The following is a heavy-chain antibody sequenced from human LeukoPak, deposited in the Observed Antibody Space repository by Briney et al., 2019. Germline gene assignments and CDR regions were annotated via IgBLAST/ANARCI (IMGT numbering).Heavy chain of an antibody. CDR3: ARGIQKDSSGYCVDY. CDR1: GGSFSGYY. D-gene: IGHD3-22*01. Sequence: PSETLSLTCAVYGGSFSGYYWSWIRQPPGKGLEWIGEINHSGSTNYNPSLKSRVTISVDTSKNQFSLKLSSVTAADTAVYYCARGIQKDSSGYCVDYWGQGTLVTVSS. J-gene: IGHJ4*02. V-gene: IGHV4-34*01. CDR2: INHSGST.